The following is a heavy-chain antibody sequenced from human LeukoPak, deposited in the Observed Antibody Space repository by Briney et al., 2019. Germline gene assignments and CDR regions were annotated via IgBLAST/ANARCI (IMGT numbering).Heavy chain of an antibody. Sequence: PSETLSLTCTVSGDSISTYYWTWIRQPPGKGLEWLGYTYYSGRTNYNPSLKSRVTISVDTSKNQFSLKLRSVTASDTAVYYCARLRGGSYAPDAYFYYGMDVWGQGTTVIVSS. CDR2: TYYSGRT. V-gene: IGHV4-59*08. CDR1: GDSISTYY. J-gene: IGHJ6*02. D-gene: IGHD1-26*01. CDR3: ARLRGGSYAPDAYFYYGMDV.